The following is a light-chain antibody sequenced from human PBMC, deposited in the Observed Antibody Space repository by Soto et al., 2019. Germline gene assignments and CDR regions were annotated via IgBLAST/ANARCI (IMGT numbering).Light chain of an antibody. J-gene: IGLJ3*02. CDR1: SSDVGSYNL. CDR3: CSYAGIPLV. CDR2: EVS. Sequence: QSALTQPASVSGSPGQSITISCTGTSSDVGSYNLVSWYQQHPGKAPKLMIYEVSKRPSGVSNRFSGSKSGNTASLTISGLQAEDEADYYCCSYAGIPLVFGGGTKLTVL. V-gene: IGLV2-23*02.